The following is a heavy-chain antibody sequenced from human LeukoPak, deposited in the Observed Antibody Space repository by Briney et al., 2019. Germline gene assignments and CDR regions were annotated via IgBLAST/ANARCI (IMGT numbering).Heavy chain of an antibody. V-gene: IGHV4-39*01. CDR2: ICYSGST. CDR1: GGSISSSSYY. Sequence: SETLSLTCTVSGGSISSSSYYWGWIRQPPGKELEWSGRICYSGSTYYNPSLKLRVTISVDTSKNQFSLQLSSVTAADTAVCYCARHRRYCSGGSCYSTTYFDYWGQGTLVTVSS. J-gene: IGHJ4*02. CDR3: ARHRRYCSGGSCYSTTYFDY. D-gene: IGHD2-15*01.